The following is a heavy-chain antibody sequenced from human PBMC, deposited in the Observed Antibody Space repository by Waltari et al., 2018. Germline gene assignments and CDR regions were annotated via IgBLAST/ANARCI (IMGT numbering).Heavy chain of an antibody. J-gene: IGHJ3*02. V-gene: IGHV1-3*01. D-gene: IGHD6-13*01. CDR1: GYTFTSYA. CDR2: INAGNGNR. CDR3: AKGQGSSWYAGAWDAFDI. Sequence: QVQLVQSGAEVKKPGASVKVSCKASGYTFTSYAMHWVRQAPGQRLEWMGWINAGNGNRKDSQKFQGRVTITRDTAASTAYMELSSLRSEDTAVYYCAKGQGSSWYAGAWDAFDIWGQGTMVTVSS.